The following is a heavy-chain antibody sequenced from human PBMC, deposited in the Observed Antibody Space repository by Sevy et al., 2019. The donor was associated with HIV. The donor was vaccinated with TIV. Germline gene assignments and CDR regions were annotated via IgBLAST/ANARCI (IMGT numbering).Heavy chain of an antibody. Sequence: SETLSLTCAVYGGSFSGYYWSWIRQPPGKGLEWIGEINHSGSTNSNPSLKSRVTISVDTSKNQFSLKLSSVTAADTAVYYCARGRFGDDYVWGSYRFYWFDPWGQGTLVTVSS. J-gene: IGHJ5*02. V-gene: IGHV4-34*01. CDR3: ARGRFGDDYVWGSYRFYWFDP. CDR1: GGSFSGYY. D-gene: IGHD3-16*02. CDR2: INHSGST.